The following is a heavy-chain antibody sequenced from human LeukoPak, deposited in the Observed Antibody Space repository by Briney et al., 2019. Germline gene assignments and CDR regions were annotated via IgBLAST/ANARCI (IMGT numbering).Heavy chain of an antibody. Sequence: GGSLRLSCVASGFTFSSYEMNWVRQAPGKGLEWVSYISSSGSIVYYADSVKGRFTISRDNAKNSLYLQMNSLRAEDTAVYYCARGDRDLLDYYYYMDVWGKGTTVTISS. D-gene: IGHD3-3*01. CDR2: ISSSGSIV. CDR1: GFTFSSYE. V-gene: IGHV3-48*03. CDR3: ARGDRDLLDYYYYMDV. J-gene: IGHJ6*03.